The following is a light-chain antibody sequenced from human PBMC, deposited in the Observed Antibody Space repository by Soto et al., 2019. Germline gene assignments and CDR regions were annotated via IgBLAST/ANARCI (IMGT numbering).Light chain of an antibody. Sequence: QSALTQPASVSGSPGQSITISCTGTSSDVGTYNYVSWYQHHPGKAPKLLIYDDNKRPSGIPDRFSGSKSGTSATLGITGFQTGDEADYYCGSWDSSLSAYVFGTGTKVTVL. CDR2: DDN. V-gene: IGLV1-51*01. CDR3: GSWDSSLSAYV. CDR1: SSDVGTYNY. J-gene: IGLJ1*01.